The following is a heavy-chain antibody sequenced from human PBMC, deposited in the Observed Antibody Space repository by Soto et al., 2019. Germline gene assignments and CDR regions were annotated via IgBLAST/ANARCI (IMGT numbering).Heavy chain of an antibody. V-gene: IGHV4-31*03. CDR2: VYHGGRT. J-gene: IGHJ5*02. Sequence: QVQRQDSGPGLVKPAQSLSLTCTVSGGSISSGDCFWSWIRQHPGKGLEWIGYVYHGGRTYYNPSLKSRVTISMDTSKNQVSLKLNSVTAADTAVYYCAGSGFDPWGQGTLVTVSS. D-gene: IGHD3-10*01. CDR1: GGSISSGDCF. CDR3: AGSGFDP.